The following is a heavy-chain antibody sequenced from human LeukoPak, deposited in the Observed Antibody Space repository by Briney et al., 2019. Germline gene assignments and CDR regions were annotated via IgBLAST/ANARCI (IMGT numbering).Heavy chain of an antibody. J-gene: IGHJ4*02. CDR3: AREEAARPPALGY. D-gene: IGHD6-6*01. CDR1: GFTFSSYS. Sequence: PGGSLRPSCAASGFTFSSYSMNWVRQAPGKGLEWVSSISSSSSYIYYADSVKGRFTISRDNAKNSLYLQMNSLRAEDTAVYYCAREEAARPPALGYWGQGTLVTVSS. CDR2: ISSSSSYI. V-gene: IGHV3-21*01.